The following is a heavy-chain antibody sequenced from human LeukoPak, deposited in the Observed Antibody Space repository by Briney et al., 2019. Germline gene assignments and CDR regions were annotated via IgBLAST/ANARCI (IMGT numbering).Heavy chain of an antibody. Sequence: GGSLRLSCAAPGFTFSSYAMSWVRQAPGKGLEWVSAISGSGGSTYYADSVKGRFTISRDNSKNTLYLQMNSLRAEDTAVYYCAKDRRVTMVQGAFDIWGQGTMVTVSS. CDR1: GFTFSSYA. D-gene: IGHD3-10*01. V-gene: IGHV3-23*01. CDR2: ISGSGGST. CDR3: AKDRRVTMVQGAFDI. J-gene: IGHJ3*02.